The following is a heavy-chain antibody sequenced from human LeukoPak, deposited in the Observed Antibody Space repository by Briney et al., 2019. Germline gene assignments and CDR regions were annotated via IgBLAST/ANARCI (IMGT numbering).Heavy chain of an antibody. CDR2: IYYSGST. D-gene: IGHD6-13*01. J-gene: IGHJ4*02. V-gene: IGHV4-59*01. CDR3: AREGERLVPYDY. Sequence: PSETLSLTCAVYGGSFSGYYWSWIRQPPGKGLEWIGYIYYSGSTNYNPSLKSRVTILVDTSKNQFSLKLCSVTAADTAVYYCAREGERLVPYDYWGQGTLVTVSS. CDR1: GGSFSGYY.